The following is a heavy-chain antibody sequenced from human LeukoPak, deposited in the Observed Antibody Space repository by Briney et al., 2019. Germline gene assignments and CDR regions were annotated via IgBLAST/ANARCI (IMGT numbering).Heavy chain of an antibody. CDR2: INHSGST. CDR3: ARDGVVAINWFDP. V-gene: IGHV4-34*01. CDR1: GGSFSGYY. J-gene: IGHJ5*02. D-gene: IGHD3-22*01. Sequence: SETLSLTCAVYGGSFSGYYWSWIRQPPGKGLEWIGEINHSGSTNYNPSLKSRVTISVDTSKNQFSLKLSSVTAADTAVYYCARDGVVAINWFDPWGQGTLVIVSS.